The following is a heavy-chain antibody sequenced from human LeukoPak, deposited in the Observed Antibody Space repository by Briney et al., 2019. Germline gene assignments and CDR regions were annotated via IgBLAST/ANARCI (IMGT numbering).Heavy chain of an antibody. Sequence: SETLSLTCTVSGGSISSAAYYWGWVRQPPGKGLDWIGSIYYTGTTYYSPSLQTRATLSFDTSKNQFSLKLTSVTAADTAVYFCARRPIAAGNNWFDPWGQETLVTVSS. CDR3: ARRPIAAGNNWFDP. J-gene: IGHJ5*02. V-gene: IGHV4-39*01. CDR2: IYYTGTT. D-gene: IGHD6-13*01. CDR1: GGSISSAAYY.